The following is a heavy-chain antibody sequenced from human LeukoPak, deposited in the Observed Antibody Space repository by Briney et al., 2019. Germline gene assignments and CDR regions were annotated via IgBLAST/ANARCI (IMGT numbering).Heavy chain of an antibody. D-gene: IGHD3-22*01. Sequence: PGRSLRLSCEASGFTFSSYGIHWFRQAPGKGLEWVAVIWYDGSYKYYADSVKGRFTISRDNSKNTVYLQMNSLRAEDTAVFYCARDAGTLDYYDSSGIYPYYYGMDVWGQGTTVTVSS. V-gene: IGHV3-33*01. CDR3: ARDAGTLDYYDSSGIYPYYYGMDV. CDR1: GFTFSSYG. CDR2: IWYDGSYK. J-gene: IGHJ6*02.